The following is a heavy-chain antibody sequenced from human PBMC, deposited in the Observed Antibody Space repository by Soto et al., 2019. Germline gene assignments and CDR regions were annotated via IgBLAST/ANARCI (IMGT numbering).Heavy chain of an antibody. D-gene: IGHD1-26*01. CDR3: ARHTAEGIFTHRGALGY. CDR2: ISYDGSEK. J-gene: IGHJ4*02. Sequence: QVQLVESGGGVVQPGRSLRLSCAASGFTFNNYALHWVRQSPGKGLEWVALISYDGSEKKYADSVKGRFTISRDNSKHPLFLELSGLRPEDTAVYYCARHTAEGIFTHRGALGYWGQGTLITVSS. CDR1: GFTFNNYA. V-gene: IGHV3-30-3*01.